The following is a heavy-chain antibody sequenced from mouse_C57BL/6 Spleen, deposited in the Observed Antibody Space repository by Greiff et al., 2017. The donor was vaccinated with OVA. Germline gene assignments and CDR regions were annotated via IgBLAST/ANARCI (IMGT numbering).Heavy chain of an antibody. V-gene: IGHV1-64*01. J-gene: IGHJ2*01. CDR3: ARSRTTVVATDFDY. CDR1: GYTFTSYW. D-gene: IGHD1-1*01. CDR2: IHPNSGST. Sequence: QVQLKQPGAELVKPGASVKLSCKASGYTFTSYWMHWVKQRPGQGLEWIGMIHPNSGSTNYNEKFKSKATLTVDKSSSTAYMQLSSLTSEDSAVYYCARSRTTVVATDFDYWGQGTTLTVSS.